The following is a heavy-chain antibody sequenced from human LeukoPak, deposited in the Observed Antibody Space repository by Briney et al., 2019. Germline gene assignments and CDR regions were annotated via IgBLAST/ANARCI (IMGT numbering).Heavy chain of an antibody. V-gene: IGHV5-51*01. CDR1: GYTFTSYW. D-gene: IGHD1-20*01. CDR2: IFPGDSDT. CDR3: ARLRDNWEDY. J-gene: IGHJ4*02. Sequence: EESVKISCKGSGYTFTSYWIVWVRQMPGKGPEWMGMIFPGDSDTKYSPSFEGQITISADKSISSAYLQWSSLKASDTAIYYCARLRDNWEDYWGQGTLVTVSS.